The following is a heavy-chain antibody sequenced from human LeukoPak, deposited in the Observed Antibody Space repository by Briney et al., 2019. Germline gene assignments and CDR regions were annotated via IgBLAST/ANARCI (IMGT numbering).Heavy chain of an antibody. Sequence: AGSLRLSCAASGFTFNNHAMSWVRQAPGKGLEWVSGINGNGASTYYSDSVKGRFTISRDNSKNTLYLQMSSLRAEDTAIYYCAKDQGYSYYYLDYWGQGTLVTVSS. V-gene: IGHV3-23*01. CDR1: GFTFNNHA. CDR2: INGNGAST. D-gene: IGHD5-18*01. CDR3: AKDQGYSYYYLDY. J-gene: IGHJ4*02.